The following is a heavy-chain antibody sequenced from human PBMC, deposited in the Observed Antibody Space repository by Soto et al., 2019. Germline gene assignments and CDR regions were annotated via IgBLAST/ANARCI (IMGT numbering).Heavy chain of an antibody. V-gene: IGHV4-59*01. Sequence: SETLSLTCTVSGGPMRNYFWTWIRQPPGKGLEWIGYIHYSGTTSFFPSYNPPLRSRVTISEDTSKNQFSLKLLSVTTADTAVYFCAAGEASSRNLAPYYLDFWGQGTLVTVSS. CDR2: IHYSGTT. J-gene: IGHJ4*02. D-gene: IGHD6-13*01. CDR3: AAGEASSRNLAPYYLDF. CDR1: GGPMRNYF.